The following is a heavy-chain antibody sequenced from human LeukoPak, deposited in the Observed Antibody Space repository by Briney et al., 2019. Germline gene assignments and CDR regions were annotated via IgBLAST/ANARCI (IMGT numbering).Heavy chain of an antibody. Sequence: KTSETLSLTCTVSGGSISSGSYYWTWIRQPAGKGLEWTGRIYTSGSTNHNPPLKSRVTISLDTSKNQFSLKLISVTAADTAVYFCARERTDTSMDYWGQGTLVTVSS. D-gene: IGHD5-18*01. CDR3: ARERTDTSMDY. V-gene: IGHV4-61*02. CDR1: GGSISSGSYY. CDR2: IYTSGST. J-gene: IGHJ4*02.